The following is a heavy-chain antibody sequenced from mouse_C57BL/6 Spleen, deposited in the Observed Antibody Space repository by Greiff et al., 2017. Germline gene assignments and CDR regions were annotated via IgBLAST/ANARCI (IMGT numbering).Heavy chain of an antibody. V-gene: IGHV1-15*01. CDR1: GYTFTDYE. Sequence: VHLVESGAELVRPGASVTLSCKASGYTFTDYEMHWVKQTPVHGLEWIGAIDPETGGTAYNQKFKGKAILTADKSSSTAYMELRSLTSEDSAVYYCTFPWLAYWGQGTLVTVSA. CDR2: IDPETGGT. CDR3: TFPWLAY. J-gene: IGHJ3*01.